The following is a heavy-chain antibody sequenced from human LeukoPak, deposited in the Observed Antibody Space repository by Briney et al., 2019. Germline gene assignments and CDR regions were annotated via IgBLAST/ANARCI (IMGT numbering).Heavy chain of an antibody. V-gene: IGHV3-21*01. J-gene: IGHJ4*02. CDR2: ISGNSRYI. Sequence: GGSPRLSCAASGFTFSSYSMSWVRQAPGKGLEWVSSISGNSRYIYYADSLKGRITISRDNAKNSLYLQVNSLRAEDTALYYCARDSSDWWDYWGQGTLVTVSS. D-gene: IGHD2-8*02. CDR3: ARDSSDWWDY. CDR1: GFTFSSYS.